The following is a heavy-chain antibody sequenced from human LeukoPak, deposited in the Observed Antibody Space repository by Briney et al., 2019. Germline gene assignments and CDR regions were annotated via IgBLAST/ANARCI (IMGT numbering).Heavy chain of an antibody. V-gene: IGHV4-59*08. CDR2: IYYSGST. CDR3: ARTDMVRGDGYYFDY. J-gene: IGHJ4*02. D-gene: IGHD3-10*01. CDR1: GGSISSYY. Sequence: SGTLSLTCTVSGGSISSYYWSWIRQPPGKGLEWIGYIYYSGSTNYNPSLKSRVTISVDTSKNQFSLKLSSVTAADTAVYYCARTDMVRGDGYYFDYWGQGTLVTVSS.